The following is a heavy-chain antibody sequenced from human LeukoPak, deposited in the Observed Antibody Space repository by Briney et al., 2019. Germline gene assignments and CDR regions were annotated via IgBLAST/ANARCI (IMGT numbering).Heavy chain of an antibody. D-gene: IGHD3-16*01. CDR3: ARDRRGGYFDY. V-gene: IGHV3-7*01. CDR1: GFTFSSYW. Sequence: PGGSLRLSCAASGFTFSSYWMSWVRQAPGKGLEWVANIKQDGSEKHYVDSVKGRFTISRDNAKNSLYLQMNSLRAEDTAVYYCARDRRGGYFDYWGQGTLVTVSS. J-gene: IGHJ4*02. CDR2: IKQDGSEK.